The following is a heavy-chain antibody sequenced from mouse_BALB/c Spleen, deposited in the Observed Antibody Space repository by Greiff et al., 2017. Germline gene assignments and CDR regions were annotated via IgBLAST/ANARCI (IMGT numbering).Heavy chain of an antibody. V-gene: IGHV5-9-4*01. D-gene: IGHD2-4*01. CDR3: ARDIYYDYDVYAMDY. CDR1: GFTFSSYA. CDR2: ISSGGSYT. J-gene: IGHJ4*01. Sequence: DVMLVESGGGLVKPGGSLKLSCAASGFTFSSYAMSWVRQSPEKRLEWVAEISSGGSYTYYPDTVTGRFTISRDNAKNTLYLEMSSLRSEDTAMYYCARDIYYDYDVYAMDYWGQGTSVTVSS.